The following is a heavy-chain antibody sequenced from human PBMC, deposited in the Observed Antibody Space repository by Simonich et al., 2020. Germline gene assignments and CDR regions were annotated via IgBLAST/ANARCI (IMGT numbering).Heavy chain of an antibody. CDR1: GGSISSSSYY. CDR2: SYYRGRT. J-gene: IGHJ2*01. D-gene: IGHD2-15*01. V-gene: IGHV4-39*01. CDR3: ARHKGYCSGGSCYSHWYFDL. Sequence: QLQLQESGPGLVKPSETLSLTCPVSGGSISSSSYYWCWLRQPPGQGLEWIGSSYYRGRTSHTPALKGQVTISVDTSKNQFSLKLSSVTAADTAVYYWARHKGYCSGGSCYSHWYFDLWGRGTLVTVSS.